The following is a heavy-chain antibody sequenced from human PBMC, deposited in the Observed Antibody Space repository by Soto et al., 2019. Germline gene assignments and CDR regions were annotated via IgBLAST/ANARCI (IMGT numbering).Heavy chain of an antibody. CDR2: IWYDGSNK. D-gene: IGHD4-17*01. CDR3: ASNDYGDDVDAFDL. Sequence: PGGSLRLSWAAAGFTFSSYCMHLVRQAPGKGLEWVAVIWYDGSNKYYADSVKGRFTTSRDNSKNTLYLQMNSLRAEDTAVYYCASNDYGDDVDAFDLWGQGTMVTVSS. V-gene: IGHV3-33*01. CDR1: GFTFSSYC. J-gene: IGHJ3*01.